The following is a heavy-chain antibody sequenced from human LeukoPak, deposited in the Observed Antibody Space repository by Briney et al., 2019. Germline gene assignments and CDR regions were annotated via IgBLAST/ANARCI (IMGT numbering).Heavy chain of an antibody. J-gene: IGHJ4*02. Sequence: QPSETLSLTCTVSGGSISSSSYYWGWIRQPPGKGLEWIGSIYYSGSTYYNPSLKSRVTISVDTSKNQFSLKLSSVTAADTAVYYCARAFGAAAEVFDYWGQGTLVTVSS. CDR1: GGSISSSSYY. CDR3: ARAFGAAAEVFDY. V-gene: IGHV4-39*07. CDR2: IYYSGST. D-gene: IGHD6-25*01.